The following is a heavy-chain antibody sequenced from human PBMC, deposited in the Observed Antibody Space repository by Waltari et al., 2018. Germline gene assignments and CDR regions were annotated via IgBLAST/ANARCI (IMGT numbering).Heavy chain of an antibody. D-gene: IGHD3-3*02. CDR3: ALGGVALLAPGDY. Sequence: EVQLVESGGGLVKPGGSLRLSCAASGFTFSSYSLNWVRQAPGKGLEWVSSISSSSSYIYYADSGKGRFTISRDNAKNSLYLQMNSLRAEDTAVYYCALGGVALLAPGDYWGQGTLVTVSS. CDR2: ISSSSSYI. CDR1: GFTFSSYS. V-gene: IGHV3-21*01. J-gene: IGHJ4*02.